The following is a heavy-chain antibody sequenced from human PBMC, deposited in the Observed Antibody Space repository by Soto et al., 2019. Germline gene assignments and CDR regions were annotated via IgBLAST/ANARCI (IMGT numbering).Heavy chain of an antibody. D-gene: IGHD3-22*01. CDR1: GYTFTSYG. J-gene: IGHJ6*02. Sequence: GASVKVSCKASGYTFTSYGISWVRQAPGQGLEWMGWISAYNGNTNYAQKLQGRVTMTTDTSTSTAYMELRSLRSDDTAVHYCARVAHYYDSSGYEHYYYYGMDVWGQGTTVTVSS. CDR2: ISAYNGNT. CDR3: ARVAHYYDSSGYEHYYYYGMDV. V-gene: IGHV1-18*04.